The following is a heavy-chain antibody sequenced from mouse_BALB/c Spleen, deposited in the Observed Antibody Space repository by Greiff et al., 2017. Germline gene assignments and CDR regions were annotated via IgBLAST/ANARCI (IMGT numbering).Heavy chain of an antibody. D-gene: IGHD2-4*01. J-gene: IGHJ1*01. CDR3: ARYDYDFHWYFDV. Sequence: ELARPGASVKMSCKASGYTFTSYWINWIKQRPGQGLEWIGRIAPGSGSTYYNEMFKGKATLTVDTSSSTAYIQLSSLSSEDSAVYFCARYDYDFHWYFDVWGAGTTVTVSS. CDR1: GYTFTSYW. CDR2: IAPGSGST. V-gene: IGHV1S41*01.